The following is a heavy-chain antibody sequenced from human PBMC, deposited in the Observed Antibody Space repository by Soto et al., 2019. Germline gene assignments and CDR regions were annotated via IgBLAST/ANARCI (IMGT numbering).Heavy chain of an antibody. CDR1: GGSMNPYY. D-gene: IGHD3-22*01. Sequence: SETLSLPCTVSGGSMNPYYWGWFRQPPGKGLEWVGYIYYSGSTTYSPSLKSRVTISVDTSKNQFSLKLDSVTAADTAVYYCARLGGYYQAFDQWGQGSLVTVS. CDR3: ARLGGYYQAFDQ. CDR2: IYYSGST. V-gene: IGHV4-59*08. J-gene: IGHJ4*02.